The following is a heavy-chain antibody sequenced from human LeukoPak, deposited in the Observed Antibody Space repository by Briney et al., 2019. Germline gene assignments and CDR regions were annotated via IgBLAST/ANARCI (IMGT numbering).Heavy chain of an antibody. J-gene: IGHJ4*02. CDR3: AGDFDWLGLDY. CDR2: ISSSSSYI. D-gene: IGHD3-9*01. CDR1: GFAFGSEA. V-gene: IGHV3-21*01. Sequence: GGSLRLSCAVSGFAFGSEAMNWVRQAPGKGLEWVSSISSSSSYIYYADSVKGRFTISRDNAKNSLYLQMNSLRAEDTAVYYCAGDFDWLGLDYWGQGTLVTVSS.